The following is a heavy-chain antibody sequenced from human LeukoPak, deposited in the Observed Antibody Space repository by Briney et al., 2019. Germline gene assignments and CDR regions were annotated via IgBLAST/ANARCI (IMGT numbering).Heavy chain of an antibody. Sequence: PGGSPRLSCEASGLTLSTYWIHWVRQGPGKGLEWVSRINGDGSSTSYADSVKGRFTISRDNAKSTVYLQMNSLTAEDTAVYHCARAFCPGGSCYGRFDYWGQGTLVTVSS. D-gene: IGHD2-15*01. V-gene: IGHV3-74*01. CDR1: GLTLSTYW. CDR3: ARAFCPGGSCYGRFDY. J-gene: IGHJ4*02. CDR2: INGDGSST.